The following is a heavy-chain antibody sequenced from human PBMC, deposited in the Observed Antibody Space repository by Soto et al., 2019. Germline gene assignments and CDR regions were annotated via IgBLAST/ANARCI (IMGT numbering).Heavy chain of an antibody. D-gene: IGHD3-16*01. CDR2: IWYDGSNK. J-gene: IGHJ4*02. CDR1: GFTFSSYG. CDR3: XRDSGFEPTSPFDYFDY. V-gene: IGHV3-33*01. Sequence: PGGSLRLSCAASGFTFSSYGMHWVRQAPGKGLEWLAVIWYDGSNKYYADSVKGRFSISRDNSKNTLYLQMNSLRAEDTAVYYCXRDSGFEPTSPFDYFDYWGQGTLVTVSS.